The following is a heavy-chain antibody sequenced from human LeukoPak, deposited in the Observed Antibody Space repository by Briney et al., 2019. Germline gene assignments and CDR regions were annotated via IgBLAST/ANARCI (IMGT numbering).Heavy chain of an antibody. CDR1: GFTFSSYA. CDR3: TRLSEMLRGPEVIYYFDY. CDR2: ISSSGSTI. J-gene: IGHJ4*02. Sequence: GGSLRLSCAASGFTFSSYAMSWVRQAPGKGLEWVSYISSSGSTIYYADSVKGRFTISRDNAKNSLYLQMNSLRAEDTAVYFCTRLSEMLRGPEVIYYFDYWGQGTLVTVSA. V-gene: IGHV3-48*04. D-gene: IGHD3-10*01.